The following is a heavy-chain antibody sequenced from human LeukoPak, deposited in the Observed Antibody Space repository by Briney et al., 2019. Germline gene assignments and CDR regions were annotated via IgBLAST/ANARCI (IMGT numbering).Heavy chain of an antibody. J-gene: IGHJ6*02. V-gene: IGHV3-53*04. CDR3: ASVGIAAAHFYYYGMDV. D-gene: IGHD6-13*01. CDR1: GFTVSSNY. CDR2: IYSGGST. Sequence: GGSLRLSCAASGFTVSSNYMSWVRQAAGNGLEWDSVIYSGGSTYYADSVKGRFTIARHNSKNTLYLQMTSLRAEDTAVYYCASVGIAAAHFYYYGMDVWGQGTTVTVSS.